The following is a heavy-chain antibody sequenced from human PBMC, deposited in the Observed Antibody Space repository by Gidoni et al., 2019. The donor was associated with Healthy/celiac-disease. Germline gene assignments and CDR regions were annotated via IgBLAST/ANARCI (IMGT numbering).Heavy chain of an antibody. V-gene: IGHV1-18*01. D-gene: IGHD1-20*01. J-gene: IGHJ6*02. CDR3: ARRKYNWNGDYYGMDV. Sequence: QVQLVQSGAEVKKPGASVKVSCKASGYTFTSYGISWVRQAPGQGLEWMGWISAYNGNTNYAQKLQGRVTMTTDTSTSTAYRELRSLRSDDTAVYYCARRKYNWNGDYYGMDVWGQGTTVTVSS. CDR2: ISAYNGNT. CDR1: GYTFTSYG.